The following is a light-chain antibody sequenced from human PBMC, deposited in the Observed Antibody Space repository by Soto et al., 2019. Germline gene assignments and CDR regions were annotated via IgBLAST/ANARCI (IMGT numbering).Light chain of an antibody. CDR3: AAWDDSLSGRGV. V-gene: IGLV1-47*01. Sequence: QSVLTQPPSASGTPGQRVTISCSGSSSNIGNNYVYWYQLVPGTAPKLLMYRNNQRPSGVPDRFSGSKSGTSASLAISGLRSGDEADYYCAAWDDSLSGRGVFGGGTKVTVL. CDR1: SSNIGNNY. CDR2: RNN. J-gene: IGLJ2*01.